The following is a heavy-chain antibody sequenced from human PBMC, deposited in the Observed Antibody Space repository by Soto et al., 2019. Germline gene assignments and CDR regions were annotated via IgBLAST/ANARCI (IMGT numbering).Heavy chain of an antibody. V-gene: IGHV1-2*02. CDR2: INPNSGGT. CDR1: GYTFTGYY. CDR3: ARGREQLVPNYYHGMDV. D-gene: IGHD6-6*01. Sequence: GASVKVSCKASGYTFTGYYMHWVRQAPGQGLEWMGWINPNSGGTNYAQKFQGRVTMTRDASISTAYMELSRLRSDDTAVYYCARGREQLVPNYYHGMDVWGQGTTVTVSS. J-gene: IGHJ6*02.